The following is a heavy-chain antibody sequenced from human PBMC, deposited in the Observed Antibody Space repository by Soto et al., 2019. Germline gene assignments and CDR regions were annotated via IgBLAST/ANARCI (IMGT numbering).Heavy chain of an antibody. CDR3: GRLVVPGXADYFDH. V-gene: IGHV5-51*01. D-gene: IGHD2-15*01. J-gene: IGHJ4*02. CDR2: VYPGDSDN. CDR1: GYSFTNYW. Sequence: GESLKISCKASGYSFTNYWSGWVRQMPGKGLEWMGIVYPGDSDNRYSPSFQGHVTISADKSNNTAYLQWRGLKASDSGMYYCGRLVVPGXADYFDHWGQGTLVTVSS.